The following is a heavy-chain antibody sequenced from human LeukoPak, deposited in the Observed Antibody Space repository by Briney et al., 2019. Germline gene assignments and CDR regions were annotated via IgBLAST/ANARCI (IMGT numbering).Heavy chain of an antibody. CDR1: GGSFSGYY. CDR3: ARQVTTTPLYYFDY. D-gene: IGHD4-17*01. CDR2: INHSGST. Sequence: PSETLSLTCAVYGGSFSGYYWSWIRQPPGKGLEWIGEINHSGSTNYNPSLKSRVTISVDTSKNQFSLKLSSVTAADTAVYYCARQVTTTPLYYFDYWGQGTLVTVSS. V-gene: IGHV4-34*01. J-gene: IGHJ4*02.